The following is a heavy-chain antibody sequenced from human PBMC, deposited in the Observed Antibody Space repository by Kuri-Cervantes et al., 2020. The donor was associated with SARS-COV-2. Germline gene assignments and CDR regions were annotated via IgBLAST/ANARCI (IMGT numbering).Heavy chain of an antibody. V-gene: IGHV3-23*01. CDR2: ISGSGGST. CDR3: AKDLGRPNWFDP. Sequence: ETLSLTCAASGFTFSSYAMSWVRQAPGKGLEWGSAISGSGGSTYYADSVKGRFTISRDNSRNTLYLQMNSLRAEDTAVYYCAKDLGRPNWFDPWGQGTLVTVSS. J-gene: IGHJ5*02. CDR1: GFTFSSYA.